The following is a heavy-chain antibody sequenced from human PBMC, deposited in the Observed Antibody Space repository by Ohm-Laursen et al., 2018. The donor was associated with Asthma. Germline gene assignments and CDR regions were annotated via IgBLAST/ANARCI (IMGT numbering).Heavy chain of an antibody. CDR3: ARQLDGSAFDI. Sequence: GSSVKVSCKASGYTFTGYYMHWVRQAPGQGLEWMGWINPNSGGTNYAQKFQGWVTMTRDTSISTAYMELSRLRSGDTAVYYCARQLDGSAFDIWGQGTMVTVSS. CDR2: INPNSGGT. CDR1: GYTFTGYY. D-gene: IGHD2-2*03. V-gene: IGHV1-2*04. J-gene: IGHJ3*02.